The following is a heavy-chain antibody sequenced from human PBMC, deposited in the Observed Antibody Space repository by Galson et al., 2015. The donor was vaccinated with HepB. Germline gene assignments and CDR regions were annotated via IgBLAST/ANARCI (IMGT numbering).Heavy chain of an antibody. V-gene: IGHV3-11*05. D-gene: IGHD2-2*01. Sequence: LRLSCAASGFTFSDYYMSWIRQAPGKGLEWVSYISSSSSYTNYADSVKGRFTISRDNSKNSLYLQMNSLRTEDTALYYCAKALDCSSTSCYSFDIWGQGTMVTVSS. CDR2: ISSSSSYT. CDR1: GFTFSDYY. CDR3: AKALDCSSTSCYSFDI. J-gene: IGHJ3*02.